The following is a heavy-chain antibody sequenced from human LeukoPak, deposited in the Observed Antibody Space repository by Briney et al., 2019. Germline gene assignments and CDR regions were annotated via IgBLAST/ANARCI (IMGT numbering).Heavy chain of an antibody. CDR2: IRGSGGST. CDR3: AKDIVFDYDILTGYYKRPAFDI. CDR1: GFTFSSYA. D-gene: IGHD3-9*01. V-gene: IGHV3-23*01. Sequence: PGGSLRLSCAASGFTFSSYAMSWVRQAPGKGLEWVSAIRGSGGSTYYADSVKGRFTISRDNSKNTLYLQMNSLRAEDTAVYYCAKDIVFDYDILTGYYKRPAFDIWGQGTMVTVSS. J-gene: IGHJ3*02.